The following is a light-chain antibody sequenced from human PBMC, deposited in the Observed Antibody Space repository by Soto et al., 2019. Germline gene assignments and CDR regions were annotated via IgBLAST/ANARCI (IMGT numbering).Light chain of an antibody. CDR3: QQYHNYLWS. CDR2: GAS. CDR1: QAFSNL. J-gene: IGKJ1*01. Sequence: DMQMTQSPSCVSGGVIDRVMVAGLASQAFSNLLAWYQQKPGKAPKLLIYGASTLQGGVPSRFSGSGSGTEFTLTISSLRPHDFATYYCQQYHNYLWSFGQGTKVDIK. V-gene: IGKV1-5*01.